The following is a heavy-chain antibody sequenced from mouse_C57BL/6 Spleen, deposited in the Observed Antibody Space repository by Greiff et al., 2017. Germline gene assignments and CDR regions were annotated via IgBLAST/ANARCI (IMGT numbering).Heavy chain of an antibody. CDR3: ARGGYRYFDV. CDR2: FDPSDSYP. V-gene: IGHV1-69*01. CDR1: GYTFTSYW. Sequence: QVQLQQPGAELVMPGASVKLSCKASGYTFTSYWMHWVKQRPGQSLEWIGDFDPSDSYPNYNQKFKGKSTLTVEKSSSTAYLQLSSLTSEDSAVYDCARGGYRYFDVWGTGTTVTVSS. J-gene: IGHJ1*03.